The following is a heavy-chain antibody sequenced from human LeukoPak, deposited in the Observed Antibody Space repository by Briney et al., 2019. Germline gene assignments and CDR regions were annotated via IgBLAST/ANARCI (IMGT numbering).Heavy chain of an antibody. V-gene: IGHV4-59*01. CDR1: GGSINSYY. CDR3: ARDLELERNRWNYFES. J-gene: IGHJ4*02. D-gene: IGHD1-1*01. Sequence: PSETLSLTCTVSGGSINSYYWSWIRQPPGKGLEWIGYIYYSGSTNYNPSLKSRVTISVDTSKQQFSLRLSSVTAADTAVYYCARDLELERNRWNYFESWGQGTLVTVSS. CDR2: IYYSGST.